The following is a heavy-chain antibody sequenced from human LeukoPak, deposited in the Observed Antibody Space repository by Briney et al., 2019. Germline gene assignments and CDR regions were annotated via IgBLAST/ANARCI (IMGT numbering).Heavy chain of an antibody. CDR2: TYYRSKWYN. CDR3: ARAPYAPYNWNYGGYYYYMDV. Sequence: SQTLSLTCAISGDSVSSNSAAWNWIRQSPSRGLEWLGRTYYRSKWYNDYAVSVKSRITISPDTSKNQFSLQLNSVTPEDTAVYHCARAPYAPYNWNYGGYYYYMDVWGKGTTVTISS. V-gene: IGHV6-1*01. J-gene: IGHJ6*03. CDR1: GDSVSSNSAA. D-gene: IGHD1-7*01.